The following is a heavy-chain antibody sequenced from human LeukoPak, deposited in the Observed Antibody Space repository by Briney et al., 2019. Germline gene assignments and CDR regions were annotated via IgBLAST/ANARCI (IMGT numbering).Heavy chain of an antibody. CDR2: IYYSGST. Sequence: SETLSLTCTVSGGSISSSSYYWGWFRQPPGKGLEWIGSIYYSGSTYYNPSLKSRVTISVDTSKNQFSLKLSSVTAADTAVYYCARLERYNWFDPWGQGTLVTVSS. J-gene: IGHJ5*02. CDR3: ARLERYNWFDP. CDR1: GGSISSSSYY. V-gene: IGHV4-39*01. D-gene: IGHD1-1*01.